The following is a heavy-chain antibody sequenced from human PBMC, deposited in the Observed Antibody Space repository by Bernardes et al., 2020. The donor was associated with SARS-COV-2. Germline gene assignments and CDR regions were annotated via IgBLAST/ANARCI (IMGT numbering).Heavy chain of an antibody. CDR1: GFTFDDYG. Sequence: GGSLRLSCAASGFTFDDYGMSWVRQAPGKGLEWVSGINWNGGSTGYADSVKGRFTISRDNAKNSLYLQMNSLRAEDTALYHCAIQYYDFWSGPYWNYYYYGMDVWGQGTTVTVSS. J-gene: IGHJ6*02. CDR2: INWNGGST. CDR3: AIQYYDFWSGPYWNYYYYGMDV. V-gene: IGHV3-20*01. D-gene: IGHD3-3*01.